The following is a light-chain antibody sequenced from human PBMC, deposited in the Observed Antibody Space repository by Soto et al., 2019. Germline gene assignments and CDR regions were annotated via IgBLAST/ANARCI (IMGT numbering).Light chain of an antibody. V-gene: IGKV3-15*01. CDR2: GAS. Sequence: EIVMTQSPDTLPVSPGERATLSCRASQSVSSNMAWYQQKPGQAPRLLIYGASIRATGIPARFSGSGSGTEFTLTISSLQPEDFAVYYCQQYSKWPPRTFGQGTKLEI. CDR3: QQYSKWPPRT. CDR1: QSVSSN. J-gene: IGKJ2*01.